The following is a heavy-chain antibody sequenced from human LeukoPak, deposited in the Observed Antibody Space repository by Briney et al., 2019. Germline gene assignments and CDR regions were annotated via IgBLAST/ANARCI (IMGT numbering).Heavy chain of an antibody. CDR1: GFMFSSSG. Sequence: GESLRLSCAASGFMFSSSGMHWVRQAPDKGLEWGAFIRYDGSNKYYADSVKGRFTISRDNSKKTVSLQMNSLRPEDTAVYYCAKRGYTSSWNFDSWGQGTLVTVSS. V-gene: IGHV3-30*02. CDR3: AKRGYTSSWNFDS. J-gene: IGHJ4*02. CDR2: IRYDGSNK. D-gene: IGHD6-13*01.